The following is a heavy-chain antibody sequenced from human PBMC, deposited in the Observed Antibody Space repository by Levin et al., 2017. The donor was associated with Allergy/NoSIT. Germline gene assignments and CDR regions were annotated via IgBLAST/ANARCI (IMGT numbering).Heavy chain of an antibody. CDR3: ARWVGTISPSYYMDV. J-gene: IGHJ6*03. Sequence: GGSLRLSCAASGFSFSTHGMHWVRQAPGKGLEWVAVIWYDGSNQNYADSVKGRFTISRDNPKNTLYLQMNNLRAEDTAIYYCARWVGTISPSYYMDVWGKGTTVVVPS. CDR1: GFSFSTHG. V-gene: IGHV3-33*01. CDR2: IWYDGSNQ. D-gene: IGHD3-10*01.